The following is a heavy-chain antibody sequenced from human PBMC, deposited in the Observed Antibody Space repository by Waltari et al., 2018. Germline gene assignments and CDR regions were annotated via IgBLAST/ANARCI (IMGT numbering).Heavy chain of an antibody. D-gene: IGHD5-12*01. J-gene: IGHJ6*02. CDR1: GGTFSSYA. Sequence: QVQLVQSGAEVKKPGSSVKVSCTASGGTFSSYAISWVRPAPGQGLEWMGGIIPIFGTANYAQKFQGRVTITADESTSTAYMELSSLRSEDTAVYYCARGSGYARFYGMDVWGQGTTVTVSS. CDR3: ARGSGYARFYGMDV. V-gene: IGHV1-69*01. CDR2: IIPIFGTA.